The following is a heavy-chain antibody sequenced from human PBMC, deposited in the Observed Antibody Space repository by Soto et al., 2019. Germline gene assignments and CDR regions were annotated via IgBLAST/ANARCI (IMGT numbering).Heavy chain of an antibody. V-gene: IGHV5-51*01. CDR2: IYPGDSDT. CDR1: GYSFTNYW. J-gene: IGHJ6*02. Sequence: GESLKISCKGSGYSFTNYWVGWVRQMPGKGLEWMGIIYPGDSDTRYSPSFQGQVTISAGKSISTAYLQWSSLKASDTAMYYCARHPNGDYDVMDVWGQGTTVTVS. D-gene: IGHD4-17*01. CDR3: ARHPNGDYDVMDV.